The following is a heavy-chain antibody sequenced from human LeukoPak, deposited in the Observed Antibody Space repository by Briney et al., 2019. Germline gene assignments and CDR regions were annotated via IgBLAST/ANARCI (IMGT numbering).Heavy chain of an antibody. D-gene: IGHD3-3*01. V-gene: IGHV3-53*01. CDR2: IYSGGST. CDR3: ARVTGKYDFWSALGHFDS. Sequence: GGSLRLSCAASGFTVSSNYMSWVRQAPGKGLDWVSVIYSGGSTYYADSVKGRFFISRDRTENTLFLQMNSLRADDTAVYYCARVTGKYDFWSALGHFDSWGRGTLVTVSS. CDR1: GFTVSSNY. J-gene: IGHJ4*02.